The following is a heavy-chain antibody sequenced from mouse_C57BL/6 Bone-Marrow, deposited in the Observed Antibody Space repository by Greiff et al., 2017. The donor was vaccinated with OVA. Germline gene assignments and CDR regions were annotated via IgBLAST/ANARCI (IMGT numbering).Heavy chain of an antibody. V-gene: IGHV1-61*01. CDR1: GYTFTSYW. CDR2: IYPSDSET. J-gene: IGHJ3*01. Sequence: QVQLQQPGAELVRPGSSVKLSCKASGYTFTSYWMDWVKQRPGQGLEWIGNIYPSDSETHYNQKFKDKATLTVDKSASTVYMQLSRLTSEDSAVYYCARDDGYSGAYWGQGTLVTVSA. D-gene: IGHD2-3*01. CDR3: ARDDGYSGAY.